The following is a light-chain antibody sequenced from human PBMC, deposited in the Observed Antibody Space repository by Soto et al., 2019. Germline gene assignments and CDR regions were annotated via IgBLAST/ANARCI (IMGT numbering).Light chain of an antibody. CDR2: WAS. V-gene: IGKV4-1*01. CDR3: QQYYTTLWT. J-gene: IGKJ1*01. Sequence: DIVMTQSPDSLAVSLGERATINCKSSQSVLYSSNNKNYLAWYQQKPGQPPKLLIYWASTRESGVPDRFSGSGSGTEFTLTISSLQAVDVAVYYCQQYYTTLWTFGQGTKVEIK. CDR1: QSVLYSSNNKNY.